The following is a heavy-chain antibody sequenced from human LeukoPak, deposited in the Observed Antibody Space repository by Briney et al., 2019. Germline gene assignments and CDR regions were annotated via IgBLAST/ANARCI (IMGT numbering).Heavy chain of an antibody. CDR3: ARVSVTSRNDY. CDR1: GFTFSNYA. V-gene: IGHV3-23*01. J-gene: IGHJ4*02. D-gene: IGHD2-21*02. CDR2: ISGSGDNT. Sequence: TGGSLRLSCAASGFTFSNYAMNWVRQAPGQGLEWVSAISGSGDNTYYADSVKGRFTISRDNAKNSLYLQMNSLRAEDTAVYYCARVSVTSRNDYWGQGTLVTVSS.